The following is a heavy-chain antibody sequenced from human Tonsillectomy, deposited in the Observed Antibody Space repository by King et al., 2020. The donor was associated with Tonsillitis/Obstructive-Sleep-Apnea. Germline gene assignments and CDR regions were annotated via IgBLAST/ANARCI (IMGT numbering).Heavy chain of an antibody. CDR3: ARRYCSSTSCYSGEYYFYYYMDV. V-gene: IGHV4-34*01. Sequence: VQLQQWGAGLLKPSETLSLTCAVYGGSFSGYYWSWIRQPPGKGLEWIGEINHSGSTNYNPSLKSRFTISVDTSKNQISLKLSSVTAADTAVYYCARRYCSSTSCYSGEYYFYYYMDVWGKGTTVTVSS. D-gene: IGHD2-2*01. CDR1: GGSFSGYY. CDR2: INHSGST. J-gene: IGHJ6*03.